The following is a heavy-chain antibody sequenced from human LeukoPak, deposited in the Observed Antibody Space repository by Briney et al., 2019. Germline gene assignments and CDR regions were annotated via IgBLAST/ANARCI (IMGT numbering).Heavy chain of an antibody. CDR2: ISYDGSNK. D-gene: IGHD1-26*01. V-gene: IGHV3-30*04. Sequence: GGSLRLSCAASGFTFSSYAMHWVRQAPGKGLEWVAVISYDGSNKYYADSVKGRFTISRDNSKNTLYLQMNSLRAEDTAVYYCAKVPVVGATRAFDIWGQGTMVTVSS. CDR1: GFTFSSYA. J-gene: IGHJ3*02. CDR3: AKVPVVGATRAFDI.